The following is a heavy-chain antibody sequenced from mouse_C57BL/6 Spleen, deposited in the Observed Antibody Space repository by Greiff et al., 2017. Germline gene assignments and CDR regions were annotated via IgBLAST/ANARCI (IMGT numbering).Heavy chain of an antibody. CDR3: ANDYGSSYRYFDV. CDR2: IDPSDSYT. CDR1: GSTFTSYW. D-gene: IGHD1-1*01. Sequence: VQLQQSGAELVKPGASVKLSCKASGSTFTSYWMQWVKQRPGQGLEWIGEIDPSDSYTNYNQKFKGKATLTVDTSSSTAYMQLSSLTSEDSAVYYCANDYGSSYRYFDVWGTGTTVTVSS. J-gene: IGHJ1*03. V-gene: IGHV1-50*01.